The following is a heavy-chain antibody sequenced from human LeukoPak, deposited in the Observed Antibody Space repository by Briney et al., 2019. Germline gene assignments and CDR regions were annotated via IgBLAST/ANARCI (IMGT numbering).Heavy chain of an antibody. CDR2: IKEDGSAT. Sequence: PGGSLRLSCAASGFTFSTYWMTWVRQAPAKGPEWVANIKEDGSATYYVDSVKGRFSISRDNAKKSLYLQMNSLRAEDTAVYYCARDSPGYLAYDSWGQGTLVTVSS. V-gene: IGHV3-7*04. CDR1: GFTFSTYW. CDR3: ARDSPGYLAYDS. J-gene: IGHJ4*02. D-gene: IGHD1-1*01.